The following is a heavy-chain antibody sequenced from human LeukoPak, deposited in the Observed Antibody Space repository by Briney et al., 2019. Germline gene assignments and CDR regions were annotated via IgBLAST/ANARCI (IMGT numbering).Heavy chain of an antibody. CDR3: ARDGSGYDQGAFDI. CDR1: GYTFTGYY. Sequence: ASVKASCKASGYTFTGYYMHWVRQAPGQGLEWMGWINPNSGGTNYAQKFQGRVTMTRDTSISTAYMELSRLRSDDTAVYYCARDGSGYDQGAFDIWGQGTMVTVSS. J-gene: IGHJ3*02. V-gene: IGHV1-2*02. D-gene: IGHD5-12*01. CDR2: INPNSGGT.